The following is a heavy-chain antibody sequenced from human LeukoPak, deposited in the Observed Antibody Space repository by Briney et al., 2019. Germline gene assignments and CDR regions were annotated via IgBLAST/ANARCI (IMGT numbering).Heavy chain of an antibody. CDR1: GFSLSSYW. D-gene: IGHD3-22*01. Sequence: QTGGSLRLSCAASGFSLSSYWMSWVRQAPGKGLEWVANIKQDGSEKYYVDSVKGRFTISRDNAKNSLYLQMNSLRAEDTAVYYCAREPNYYDSSGSSKGYFDYWGQGTLVTVSS. CDR3: AREPNYYDSSGSSKGYFDY. J-gene: IGHJ4*02. CDR2: IKQDGSEK. V-gene: IGHV3-7*01.